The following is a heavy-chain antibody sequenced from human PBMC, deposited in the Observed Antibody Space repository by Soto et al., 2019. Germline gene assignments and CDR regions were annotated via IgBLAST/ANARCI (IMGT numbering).Heavy chain of an antibody. Sequence: GESLKISCKGSGYSFTSYWISWVRQMPGKGLEWMGRIDPSDSYTNYSPSFQGHVTISADKSTSTAYLQWSSLKASDTAMYYCARGRSSSWPYYYYGMDVWGQGTTVTVSS. D-gene: IGHD6-13*01. CDR3: ARGRSSSWPYYYYGMDV. J-gene: IGHJ6*02. CDR1: GYSFTSYW. CDR2: IDPSDSYT. V-gene: IGHV5-10-1*01.